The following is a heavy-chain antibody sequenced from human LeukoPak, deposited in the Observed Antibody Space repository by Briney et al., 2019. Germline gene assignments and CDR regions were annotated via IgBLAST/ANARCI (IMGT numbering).Heavy chain of an antibody. J-gene: IGHJ1*01. CDR2: IYYSGST. V-gene: IGHV4-30-4*01. Sequence: PSETLSLTCTVSGVSISSGDYSWSWIRQPPGKGLEWIGYIYYSGSTYYNPSLKSRVTISVDTSKNQFSLKLSSVTAADTAVYYCAREPGRYYGSGSYHGEYFQRWGQGTLVTVSS. CDR3: AREPGRYYGSGSYHGEYFQR. D-gene: IGHD3-10*01. CDR1: GVSISSGDYS.